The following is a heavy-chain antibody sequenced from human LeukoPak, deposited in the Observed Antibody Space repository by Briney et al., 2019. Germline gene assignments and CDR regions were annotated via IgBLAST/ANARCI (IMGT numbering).Heavy chain of an antibody. V-gene: IGHV1-69*04. J-gene: IGHJ4*02. D-gene: IGHD5-18*01. CDR3: ARGYSYGSFDY. CDR1: GGTFSSYA. Sequence: GASVKVSCKASGGTFSSYAISWVRQAPGQGLEWMGRIIPILGIANYAQKFQGRVTITADKSTSTAYMELRSLRSEDTAVYYCARGYSYGSFDYWGQGTLVTVSS. CDR2: IIPILGIA.